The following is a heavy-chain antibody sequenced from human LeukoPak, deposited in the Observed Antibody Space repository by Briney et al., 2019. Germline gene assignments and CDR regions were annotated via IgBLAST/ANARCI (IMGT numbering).Heavy chain of an antibody. D-gene: IGHD1-14*01. V-gene: IGHV1-69*13. CDR2: IVPMFDTT. CDR3: ASGPFLTFDHTPEGYYHYYMDV. Sequence: SVKVSCKASGGTFSTYAITWVRQAPGQGLEWLGGIVPMFDTTNYGQKFQGRLTITADPSTSTAYMELSSLRSEDTAVYYCASGPFLTFDHTPEGYYHYYMDVWGPGTTVTTSS. CDR1: GGTFSTYA. J-gene: IGHJ6*03.